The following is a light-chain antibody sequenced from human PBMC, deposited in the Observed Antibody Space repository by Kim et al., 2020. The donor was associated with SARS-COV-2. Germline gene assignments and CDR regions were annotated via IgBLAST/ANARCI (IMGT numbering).Light chain of an antibody. CDR2: GAS. Sequence: AYVRDRGTITCRASQGISNYLAWYKQKPGKLPELLIFGASTLQSGVPSRFSGSGSGTDFTLTISSLQPEDVASYYCQKYNSAPFTFGPGTKVDIK. J-gene: IGKJ3*01. CDR1: QGISNY. V-gene: IGKV1-27*01. CDR3: QKYNSAPFT.